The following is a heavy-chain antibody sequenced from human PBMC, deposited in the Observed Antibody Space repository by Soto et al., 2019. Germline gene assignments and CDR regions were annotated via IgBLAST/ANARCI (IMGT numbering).Heavy chain of an antibody. J-gene: IGHJ5*02. D-gene: IGHD6-6*01. CDR2: IYYRGST. V-gene: IGHV4-30-4*01. CDR3: ARERPDGARLDP. CDR1: GGSISSGDYY. Sequence: QVQLQESGPGLVKPSQTLSLTCTVSGGSISSGDYYWSWIRQPPGKGLEWIGYIYYRGSTYSNPSPKIRVTISVDTSKHQFSLKLSSVTAADTAVYYCARERPDGARLDPWGQGTLVTVSS.